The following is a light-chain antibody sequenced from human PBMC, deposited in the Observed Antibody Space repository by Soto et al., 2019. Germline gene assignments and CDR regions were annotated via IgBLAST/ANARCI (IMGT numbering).Light chain of an antibody. V-gene: IGLV1-44*01. CDR1: SSNIGGNT. J-gene: IGLJ2*01. Sequence: QSVLTQPPSASGTPGQRVTMSCSGSSSNIGGNTVNWYQQFPGTAPKLLIYSTNQRPSGVPDRFSASTSGTSASLAISALHSADEANYYCATWDDSLNGHVVFGGGTKLTVL. CDR3: ATWDDSLNGHVV. CDR2: STN.